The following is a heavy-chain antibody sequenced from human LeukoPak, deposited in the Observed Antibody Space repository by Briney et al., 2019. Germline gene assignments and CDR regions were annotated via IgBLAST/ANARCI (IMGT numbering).Heavy chain of an antibody. CDR3: ARDPPSGSRWFDP. Sequence: SETLSLTCTVSGYSISSGYYWGWIRQPPGKGLEWIGSIYHSGSTYFNPSLKSRVTISVDTSKSQFSLKLSSVTAADTAVYYCARDPPSGSRWFDPWGQGTLVTVSS. CDR1: GYSISSGYY. V-gene: IGHV4-38-2*02. J-gene: IGHJ5*02. D-gene: IGHD7-27*01. CDR2: IYHSGST.